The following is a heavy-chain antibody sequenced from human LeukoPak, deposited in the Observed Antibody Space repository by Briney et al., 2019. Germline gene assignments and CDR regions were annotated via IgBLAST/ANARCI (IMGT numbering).Heavy chain of an antibody. CDR2: IKSKTDGGTT. V-gene: IGHV3-15*01. CDR3: TTTYNYDSSGSIVDY. Sequence: GGSLRLSCAASGFTFRNAWMTWFRQAPGQGLEWVGRIKSKTDGGTTDYAAPVKVRFTISRDDSKNTLYLQMNSLKTEDTALYYCTTTYNYDSSGSIVDYWGQGTLVTVSS. CDR1: GFTFRNAW. D-gene: IGHD3-22*01. J-gene: IGHJ4*02.